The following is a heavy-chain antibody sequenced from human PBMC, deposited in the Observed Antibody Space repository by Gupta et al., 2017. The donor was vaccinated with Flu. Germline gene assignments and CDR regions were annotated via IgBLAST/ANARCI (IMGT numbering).Heavy chain of an antibody. CDR3: ARLRYQLLMST. D-gene: IGHD2-8*01. Sequence: SWVRQAPGKVLEWIGEINYSGATNYNPSLKSRVTISVDTSKTKFSLKLRSLTTADTALYYCARLRYQLLMSTWGQGTLVTVSS. V-gene: IGHV4-34*01. J-gene: IGHJ5*02. CDR2: INYSGAT.